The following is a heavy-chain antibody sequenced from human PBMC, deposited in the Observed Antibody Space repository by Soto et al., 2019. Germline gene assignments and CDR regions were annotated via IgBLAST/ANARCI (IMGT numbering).Heavy chain of an antibody. CDR2: IYYSGST. J-gene: IGHJ4*02. Sequence: SETLSLTCTVSGGSISSYYWSWIRQPPGKGLEWIGYIYYSGSTNYNPSLKSRVTISVDTSKNQFSLKLSSVTAAGTAVYYCARENYDFWSGGLDYWGQGTLVTVSS. D-gene: IGHD3-3*01. CDR3: ARENYDFWSGGLDY. CDR1: GGSISSYY. V-gene: IGHV4-59*01.